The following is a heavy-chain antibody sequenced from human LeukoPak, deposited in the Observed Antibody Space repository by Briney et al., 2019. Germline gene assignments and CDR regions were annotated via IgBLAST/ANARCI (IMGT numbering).Heavy chain of an antibody. J-gene: IGHJ4*02. CDR3: ARAGGFLEWLPYRQYFDY. Sequence: PGGSLRLSCGASGFTFSSYWMHWVRQAPGKGLEWVSGINWNGGSTGYADSVKGRFTISRDNAKNSLYLQMNSLRAEDTALYYCARAGGFLEWLPYRQYFDYWGQGTLVTVSS. V-gene: IGHV3-20*04. CDR1: GFTFSSYW. CDR2: INWNGGST. D-gene: IGHD3-3*01.